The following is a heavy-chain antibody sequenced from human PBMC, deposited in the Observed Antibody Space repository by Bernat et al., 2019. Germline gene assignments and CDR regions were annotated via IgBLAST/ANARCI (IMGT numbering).Heavy chain of an antibody. V-gene: IGHV3-33*01. CDR1: GFTFSSYG. D-gene: IGHD6-6*01. J-gene: IGHJ1*01. Sequence: QVQLVESGGGVVQPGRSLRLSCAASGFTFSSYGMHWVRQAPGKGLEWVAVIWYDGSNKYYADSVKGRFTISRDNSKNTLYLQMNSLRAEDRAVYYCERDSSSLKEYFQHWGQGTLVTVSS. CDR2: IWYDGSNK. CDR3: ERDSSSLKEYFQH.